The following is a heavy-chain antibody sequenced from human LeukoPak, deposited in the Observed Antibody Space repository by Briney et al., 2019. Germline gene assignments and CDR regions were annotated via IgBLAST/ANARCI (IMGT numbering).Heavy chain of an antibody. CDR1: GFTFGDYA. CDR2: IRSKTYDGTT. D-gene: IGHD3-10*01. Sequence: GGSLRLSCTASGFTFGDYAMSWVRQAPGKGLEWVGFIRSKTYDGTTEYAASVEGRFTISRDDSKSIAYLQMNSLKIEDTAVYYCTGMVRGVRRFDYWGQGTLVTVSS. J-gene: IGHJ4*02. CDR3: TGMVRGVRRFDY. V-gene: IGHV3-49*04.